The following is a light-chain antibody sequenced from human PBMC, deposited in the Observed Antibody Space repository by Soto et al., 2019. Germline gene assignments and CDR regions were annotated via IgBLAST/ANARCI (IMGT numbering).Light chain of an antibody. Sequence: IVLTQSPATVSLSPGERATLSCRASQSVSSYLAWYQQKPGQAPRLLIYDASNRATGIPARFSGSGSGTDFTLTISSPEPEDFAVYYCQQRSNWPPITFGQGTRLEI. V-gene: IGKV3-11*01. CDR1: QSVSSY. CDR2: DAS. J-gene: IGKJ5*01. CDR3: QQRSNWPPIT.